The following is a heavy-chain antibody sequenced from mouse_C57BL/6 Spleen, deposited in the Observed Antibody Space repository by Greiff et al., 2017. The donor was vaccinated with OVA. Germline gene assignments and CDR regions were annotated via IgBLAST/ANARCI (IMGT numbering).Heavy chain of an antibody. Sequence: QVQLKQPGAELVMPGASVKLSCKASGYTFTSYWMHWVKQRPGQGLEWIGEIDPSDSYTNYKQKFKGKSTLTVDKSSSTDYMQLSSLTSEDSAVYYGARRYDGSRPYAMDDWGQGTSVTVAS. D-gene: IGHD1-1*01. V-gene: IGHV1-69*01. CDR3: ARRYDGSRPYAMDD. CDR2: IDPSDSYT. J-gene: IGHJ4*01. CDR1: GYTFTSYW.